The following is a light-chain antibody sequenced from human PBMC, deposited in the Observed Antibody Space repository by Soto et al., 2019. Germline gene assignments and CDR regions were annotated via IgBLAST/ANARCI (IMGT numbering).Light chain of an antibody. CDR1: SSDVGGYNY. CDR3: SSYAGIHIV. V-gene: IGLV2-8*01. CDR2: EVS. J-gene: IGLJ1*01. Sequence: QSVLPRPPSASGSPGQSVAISCTGTSSDVGGYNYVSWYQQHPGKAPKLMIYEVSKRPSGVPDRFSGSKSGNTASLTVSGLQAEDEADYYCSSYAGIHIVFGTGTKVTVL.